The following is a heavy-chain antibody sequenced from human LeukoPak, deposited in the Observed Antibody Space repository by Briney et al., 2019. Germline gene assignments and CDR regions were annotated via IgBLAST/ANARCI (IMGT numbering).Heavy chain of an antibody. D-gene: IGHD3-3*01. CDR2: TYYRSKWYN. CDR3: ARGKIVRLIWSGYYTGDYYYYMDV. J-gene: IGHJ6*03. Sequence: SQTLSLTCAISGDSVSSNSAAWNWIRQSPSRGLEWLGRTYYRSKWYNDYAVSVKSRITINPDTSKNQFSLQLNSVTPEDTAVYYCARGKIVRLIWSGYYTGDYYYYMDVWGKGTTVTVSS. CDR1: GDSVSSNSAA. V-gene: IGHV6-1*01.